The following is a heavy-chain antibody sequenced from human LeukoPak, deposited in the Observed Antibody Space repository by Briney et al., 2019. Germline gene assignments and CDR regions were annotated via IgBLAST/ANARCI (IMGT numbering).Heavy chain of an antibody. J-gene: IGHJ4*02. Sequence: PGGSLRLSCAASGFTFSTSWMHWVRQAPGKGLVWVSRMNSDGSTTNYADSVQGRFTVSRDNAKYTLFLQMNTVRADDTAVYYCATGGRYYLDNWGQGTLVTVSS. CDR2: MNSDGSTT. CDR1: GFTFSTSW. CDR3: ATGGRYYLDN. V-gene: IGHV3-74*01.